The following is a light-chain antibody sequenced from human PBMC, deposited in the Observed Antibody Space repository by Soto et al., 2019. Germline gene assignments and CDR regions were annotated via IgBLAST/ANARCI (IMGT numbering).Light chain of an antibody. CDR2: DDS. CDR3: QQYYSLYT. J-gene: IGKJ2*01. CDR1: QSIATW. Sequence: DIRLTQSPSTLSASVGDRVTLTCRASQSIATWLAWYQQKPGKAPQLLIYDDSQLESGVPPSFSGGGSGTSFVLAISSLQHDDFAAYYCQQYYSLYTFGQGTKLVIK. V-gene: IGKV1-5*01.